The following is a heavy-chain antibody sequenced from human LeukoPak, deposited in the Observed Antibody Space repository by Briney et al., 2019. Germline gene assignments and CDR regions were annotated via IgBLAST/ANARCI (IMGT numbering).Heavy chain of an antibody. D-gene: IGHD5-18*01. CDR1: GGSISSYY. V-gene: IGHV4-59*01. J-gene: IGHJ6*03. CDR3: ARDHEYSYGYNYYYYMDV. Sequence: SETLSLTCTVSGGSISSYYWSWIRQPPGKGLEWIGYIYYSGSTNYNPSLKSRVTISVDTSKNQFSLKLSSVTAADTAVYYCARDHEYSYGYNYYYYMDVWGKGTTVTVSS. CDR2: IYYSGST.